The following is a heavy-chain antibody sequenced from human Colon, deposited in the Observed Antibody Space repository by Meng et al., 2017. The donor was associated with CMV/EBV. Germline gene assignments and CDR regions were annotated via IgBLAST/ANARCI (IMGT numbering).Heavy chain of an antibody. J-gene: IGHJ4*02. Sequence: QVQLQQWGAVLLKPSETLSLPCALYGGSFSPYYWSWIRQSPGKGLEWIAEIDHTGSTNYNPSLKSRVTISIDTSNSHFSLNLTSATAADTAVYYCARGGGTPIRGVLPFDFWGQGTLVTGSS. V-gene: IGHV4-34*01. CDR2: IDHTGST. D-gene: IGHD3-10*01. CDR1: GGSFSPYY. CDR3: ARGGGTPIRGVLPFDF.